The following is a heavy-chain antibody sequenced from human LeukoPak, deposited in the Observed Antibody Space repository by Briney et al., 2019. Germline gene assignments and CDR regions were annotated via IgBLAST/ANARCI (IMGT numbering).Heavy chain of an antibody. CDR1: GYTFTGYY. V-gene: IGHV1-2*02. Sequence: GASVTVSCKASGYTFTGYYMHWVRQAPGQGLEWMGWSNSNSGGTNYAQKFQGRVTMTRDTSISTAYMDLSRLRSDDTAVYYCARGDLLSYELDYWGQGTLVTVSS. CDR2: SNSNSGGT. CDR3: ARGDLLSYELDY. D-gene: IGHD5-12*01. J-gene: IGHJ4*02.